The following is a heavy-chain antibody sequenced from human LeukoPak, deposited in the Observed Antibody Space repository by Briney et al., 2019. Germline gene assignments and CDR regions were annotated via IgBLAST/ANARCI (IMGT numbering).Heavy chain of an antibody. J-gene: IGHJ3*02. CDR3: PRDHHYAFDI. V-gene: IGHV3-48*04. CDR2: NRSSPYPI. Sequence: GGSLRLSRAASGFTFNSYSMNWVRQAPGKGLEWVSYNRSSPYPIYYADSVRGRLTISRDNDENSLYLQKNRLRTDDTAVYYCPRDHHYAFDIWGQGAMVTVSS. CDR1: GFTFNSYS.